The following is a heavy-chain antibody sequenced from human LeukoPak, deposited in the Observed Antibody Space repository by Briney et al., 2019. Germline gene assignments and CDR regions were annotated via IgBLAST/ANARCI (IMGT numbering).Heavy chain of an antibody. CDR3: ARLEVRGYSYGYLCYFDY. CDR2: IYYSGST. D-gene: IGHD5-18*01. V-gene: IGHV4-59*08. Sequence: SETLSLTCTVSGGSISSYYWSWIRQPPGKGLEWIGYIYYSGSTNYNPSLKSRVTISVDTSKNQFSLKLSSVTAADTAVYYCARLEVRGYSYGYLCYFDYWGQGTLVTVSS. J-gene: IGHJ4*02. CDR1: GGSISSYY.